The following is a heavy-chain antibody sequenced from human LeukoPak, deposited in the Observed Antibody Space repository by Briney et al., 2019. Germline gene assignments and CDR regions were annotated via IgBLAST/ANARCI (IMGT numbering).Heavy chain of an antibody. CDR2: ISSSSSTI. V-gene: IGHV3-48*02. D-gene: IGHD6-19*01. CDR1: GFPFSRYA. CDR3: ARSSSGWYFQLDY. J-gene: IGHJ4*02. Sequence: GGSLRLSCVVSGFPFSRYAMNWVRQAPGKGLEWVSYISSSSSTIYYADSVKGRFTISRDNAKNSLYLQMNSLRDEDTAVYYCARSSSGWYFQLDYWGQGTLVTVSS.